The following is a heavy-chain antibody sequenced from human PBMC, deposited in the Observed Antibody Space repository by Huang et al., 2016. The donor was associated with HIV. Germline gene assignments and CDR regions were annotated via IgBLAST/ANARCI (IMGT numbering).Heavy chain of an antibody. CDR2: ITHSGST. V-gene: IGHV4-34*01. Sequence: QVQLHQWGAGLLKPSETLSLTCAVYGGSFSGYYWGWIRQPPGKGLEWIGEITHSGSTNYNPSLKSRVTRSEETSKNQFSLKLSSVTAADTAVYYCARAPHYGSGSYYYWGQGTLVTVSS. CDR1: GGSFSGYY. CDR3: ARAPHYGSGSYYY. D-gene: IGHD3-10*01. J-gene: IGHJ4*02.